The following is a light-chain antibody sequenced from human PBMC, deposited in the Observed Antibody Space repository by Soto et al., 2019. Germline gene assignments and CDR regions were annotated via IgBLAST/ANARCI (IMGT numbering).Light chain of an antibody. Sequence: QSVLTQSPSASGTPGQTVTISCSGSSGTNYVYWYQQLPGTAPKLLIYRNNQRPSGVPDRFSGSKSGTSASLAISGLRSDDEADYYCAAWDDNLSGFYVFGTGTKLTVL. CDR3: AAWDDNLSGFYV. V-gene: IGLV1-47*01. CDR2: RNN. CDR1: SGTNY. J-gene: IGLJ1*01.